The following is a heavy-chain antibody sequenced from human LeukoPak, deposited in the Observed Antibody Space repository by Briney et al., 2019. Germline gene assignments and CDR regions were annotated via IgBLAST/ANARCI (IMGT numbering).Heavy chain of an antibody. J-gene: IGHJ3*02. CDR1: GGSFSGYY. D-gene: IGHD2-21*02. CDR2: INHSGST. CDR3: ARVRIVVVTAIPGAFDI. Sequence: PSETLSLTCAVYGGSFSGYYWSWIRQPPGKGLEWIGEINHSGSTNYNPSLKSRVTISVDTSKKQFSLKLSSVTAADTAVYYCARVRIVVVTAIPGAFDIWGQGTVVTVSS. V-gene: IGHV4-34*01.